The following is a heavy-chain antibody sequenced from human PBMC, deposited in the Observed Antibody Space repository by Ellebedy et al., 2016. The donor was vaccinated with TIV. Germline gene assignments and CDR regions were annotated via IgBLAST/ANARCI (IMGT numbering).Heavy chain of an antibody. J-gene: IGHJ4*02. V-gene: IGHV1-46*01. CDR2: INPSGGST. D-gene: IGHD5-18*01. CDR3: ARAGWDTAMVPFAY. Sequence: ASVKVSCKASGYTFTSYYMHWVRQAPGQGLEWMGIINPSGGSTSYAQKFQGRVTMTTDTSTSTAYMELRRLRSDDTAVYYCARAGWDTAMVPFAYWGQGTLVTVSS. CDR1: GYTFTSYY.